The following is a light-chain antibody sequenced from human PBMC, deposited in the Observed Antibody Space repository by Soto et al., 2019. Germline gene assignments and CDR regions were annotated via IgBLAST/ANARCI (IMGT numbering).Light chain of an antibody. V-gene: IGKV1-39*01. CDR3: QQSYSTPPLT. CDR1: QSISSY. J-gene: IGKJ4*01. Sequence: DIQMTQSPSSLSASVGDRVTITCRASQSISSYLNWYQQKPGKAPKLLIYATSSLQSGVPSRFSGSGSRTDFTLTSSSLQPEDFATYYCQQSYSTPPLTFGGGTKVEIK. CDR2: ATS.